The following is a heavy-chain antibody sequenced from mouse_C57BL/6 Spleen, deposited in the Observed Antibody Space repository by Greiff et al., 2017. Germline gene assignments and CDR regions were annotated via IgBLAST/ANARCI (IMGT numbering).Heavy chain of an antibody. CDR1: GYSITSGYY. V-gene: IGHV3-6*01. D-gene: IGHD2-1*01. CDR3: AMGGNYPYYYAMDY. Sequence: ESGPGLVKPSQSLSLTCSVTGYSITSGYYWNWIRQFPGNKLEWMGYISYDGSNNYNPSLKNRISITRDTSKNQFFLKLNSVTTEDTATYDCAMGGNYPYYYAMDYWGQGTSVTVSS. J-gene: IGHJ4*01. CDR2: ISYDGSN.